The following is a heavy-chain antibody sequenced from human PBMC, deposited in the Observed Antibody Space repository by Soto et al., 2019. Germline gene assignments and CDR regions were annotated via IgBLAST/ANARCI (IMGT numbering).Heavy chain of an antibody. V-gene: IGHV4-34*01. CDR3: ARGLGSSSWYGDNWFDP. Sequence: PSETLSLTCAVYGGSFSGYYWSWIRQPPGKGLEWIGEINHSGSTNYNSSLKSRVTISVDTSKNQFSLKLSSVTAADTAVYYCARGLGSSSWYGDNWFDPWGQGTLVTVSS. D-gene: IGHD6-13*01. CDR2: INHSGST. CDR1: GGSFSGYY. J-gene: IGHJ5*02.